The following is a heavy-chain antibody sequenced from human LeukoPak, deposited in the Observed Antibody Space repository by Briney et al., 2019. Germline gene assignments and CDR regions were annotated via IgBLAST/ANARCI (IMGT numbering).Heavy chain of an antibody. D-gene: IGHD5-12*01. CDR2: IKQDGSEK. CDR1: GFSFSSYW. CDR3: ATSVATPLGTFDY. V-gene: IGHV3-7*03. J-gene: IGHJ4*02. Sequence: PGGSLRLSCAASGFSFSSYWMSWVRQAPGKGLEWVANIKQDGSEKYYVDSVKGRFTISRDNAKNSLYLQMNSLRAEDTAVYYCATSVATPLGTFDYWGQGTLVTVSS.